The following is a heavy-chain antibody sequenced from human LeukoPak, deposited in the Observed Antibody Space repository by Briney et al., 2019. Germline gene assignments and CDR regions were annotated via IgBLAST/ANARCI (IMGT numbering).Heavy chain of an antibody. Sequence: GESLKISWKGSGYSFTSYWIGWVRQMPGKGLEWMGIIYPGHSDTRYSPSVQGQVTISADKSIRTAYLQWSSLKASDTAMYYCARQSPQYSGSYWSFDYWGQGTLVTVSS. V-gene: IGHV5-51*01. CDR1: GYSFTSYW. CDR3: ARQSPQYSGSYWSFDY. CDR2: IYPGHSDT. J-gene: IGHJ4*02. D-gene: IGHD1-26*01.